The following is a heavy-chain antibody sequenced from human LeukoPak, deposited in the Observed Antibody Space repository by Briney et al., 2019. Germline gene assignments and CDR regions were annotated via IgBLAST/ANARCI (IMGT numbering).Heavy chain of an antibody. CDR1: GGSFIGYN. CDR2: INHNGAT. V-gene: IGHV4-34*01. Sequence: SETLSLPCAVYGGSFIGYNWNWIRQPPGKGLEWVGEINHNGATNYNPSLKSRLIISVDTSKNQFSLKLKSVTDADTAVYYCARGSPKHDSWGQGTLVTVSS. CDR3: ARGSPKHDS. J-gene: IGHJ5*01.